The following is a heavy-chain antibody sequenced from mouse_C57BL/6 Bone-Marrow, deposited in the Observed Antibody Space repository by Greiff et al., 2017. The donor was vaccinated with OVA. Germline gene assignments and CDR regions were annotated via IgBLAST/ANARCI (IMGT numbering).Heavy chain of an antibody. Sequence: DVHLVESGGDLVKPGGSLKLSCAASGFTFSSYGMSWVRQTPDKRLEWVATISSGGSYTYYPDSVKGRFTISRDNAKNTLYLQMSSLKSEDTAMYYCARRLGLYFDYWGQGTTLTVSS. CDR2: ISSGGSYT. D-gene: IGHD4-1*01. CDR3: ARRLGLYFDY. V-gene: IGHV5-6*02. CDR1: GFTFSSYG. J-gene: IGHJ2*01.